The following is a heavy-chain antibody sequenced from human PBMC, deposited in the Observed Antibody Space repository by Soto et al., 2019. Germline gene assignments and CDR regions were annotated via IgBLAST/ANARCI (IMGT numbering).Heavy chain of an antibody. V-gene: IGHV1-3*01. J-gene: IGHJ4*02. Sequence: GASVKVSCKASGYTFTSYAMHWVRQAPGQRLEWLGWINAGNGNTKYSQKFQGRVTITRDTSASTASMELSSLRPGDTAVSYCARHILWIFWGQGTLVTVSS. CDR2: INAGNGNT. CDR1: GYTFTSYA. CDR3: ARHILWIF. D-gene: IGHD3-16*01.